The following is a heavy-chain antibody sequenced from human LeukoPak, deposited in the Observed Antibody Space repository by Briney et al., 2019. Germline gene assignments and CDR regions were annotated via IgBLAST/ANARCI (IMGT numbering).Heavy chain of an antibody. J-gene: IGHJ4*02. CDR2: IYTSGST. Sequence: SETLSLTCTVSGGSISSSSYYWSWIRQPAGKGLEWIGRIYTSGSTNYNPSLKSRVTMSVDTSKNQFSLKLSSVTAADTAVYYCAATYYDYVWGSYRLDYWGQGTLVTVSS. V-gene: IGHV4-61*02. CDR1: GGSISSSSYY. CDR3: AATYYDYVWGSYRLDY. D-gene: IGHD3-16*02.